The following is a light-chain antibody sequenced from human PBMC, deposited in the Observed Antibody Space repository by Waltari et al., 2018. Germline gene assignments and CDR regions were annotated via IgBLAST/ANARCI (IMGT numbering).Light chain of an antibody. J-gene: IGLJ2*01. CDR3: QSYDNSNVV. CDR1: SGSIANNF. Sequence: NFMLTQPHSVSESPGKTVTLSCTGSSGSIANNFVQWYQQRPGSAPTPLIYENSQRPSGVPDRFSGAIDSSANSASLTISGLKTEDEADYYCQSYDNSNVVFGGGTKLTVL. CDR2: ENS. V-gene: IGLV6-57*02.